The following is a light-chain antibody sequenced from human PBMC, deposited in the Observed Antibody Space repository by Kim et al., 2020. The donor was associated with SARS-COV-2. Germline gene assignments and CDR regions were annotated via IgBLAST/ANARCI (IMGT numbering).Light chain of an antibody. V-gene: IGLV3-19*01. CDR2: DKN. Sequence: AFGQTVRITCQGDSLRSYYATWYQQKPRQAPLLVIYDKNNRPSGIPDRFSGSSSGSTASLTITGAQAEDEADYYCNSRDNSDNHVLFGGGTQLTVL. CDR3: NSRDNSDNHVL. CDR1: SLRSYY. J-gene: IGLJ2*01.